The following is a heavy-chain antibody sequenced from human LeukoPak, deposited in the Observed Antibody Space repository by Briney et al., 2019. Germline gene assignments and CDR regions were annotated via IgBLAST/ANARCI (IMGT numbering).Heavy chain of an antibody. J-gene: IGHJ5*02. Sequence: GGSLRLSCAASGFTFSSYAMHWVRQAPGKGLEWVAVISYEGSNKYYADSVKGRFTISRDNAKNSLYLQMNSLRAEDTAVYYCARDQLGYYDSSGYFPGFDPWGQGTLVTVSS. CDR1: GFTFSSYA. CDR2: ISYEGSNK. V-gene: IGHV3-30-3*01. CDR3: ARDQLGYYDSSGYFPGFDP. D-gene: IGHD3-22*01.